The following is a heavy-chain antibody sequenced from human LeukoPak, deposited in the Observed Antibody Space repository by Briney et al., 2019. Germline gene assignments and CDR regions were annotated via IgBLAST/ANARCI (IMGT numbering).Heavy chain of an antibody. V-gene: IGHV3-30*02. J-gene: IGHJ4*02. Sequence: GGSLRLSCAASGFTFSNYGMHWVRQAPGKGLEWVAFIRSDGSNEYYADSVKGRFTIFRVNSKDTLYLQMNSLRVEDTAVYYCAKDPGHTNPAPLPFDYWGQGTLVTVSS. D-gene: IGHD2-15*01. CDR2: IRSDGSNE. CDR1: GFTFSNYG. CDR3: AKDPGHTNPAPLPFDY.